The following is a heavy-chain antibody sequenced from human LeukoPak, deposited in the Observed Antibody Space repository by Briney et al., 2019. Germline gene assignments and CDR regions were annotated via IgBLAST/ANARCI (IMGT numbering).Heavy chain of an antibody. V-gene: IGHV3-30*02. Sequence: GGSLRLSCAASGFTFSSYGMHWVRQAPGKGLEWVAFIRYDGSNKYYADSVKGRFTISRDNSKNTLYLQMNSLRAEDTAVYYCAKATYYYDSSGYTNFDYWGQGTLVTVSP. CDR3: AKATYYYDSSGYTNFDY. J-gene: IGHJ4*02. CDR2: IRYDGSNK. CDR1: GFTFSSYG. D-gene: IGHD3-22*01.